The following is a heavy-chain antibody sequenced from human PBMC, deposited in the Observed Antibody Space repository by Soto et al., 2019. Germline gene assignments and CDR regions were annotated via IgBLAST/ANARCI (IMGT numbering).Heavy chain of an antibody. CDR2: INAGHGNT. CDR3: ARDTGDGTFDF. CDR1: GYTFSSYA. J-gene: IGHJ4*02. V-gene: IGHV1-3*01. D-gene: IGHD7-27*01. Sequence: ASVKVSCKASGYTFSSYAMHWVRQAPGQRLEWMGWINAGHGNTKSSQKFQDRVTISRDTSASTAYMELTSLRSEDTAVYYCARDTGDGTFDFWGQGTLVTVSS.